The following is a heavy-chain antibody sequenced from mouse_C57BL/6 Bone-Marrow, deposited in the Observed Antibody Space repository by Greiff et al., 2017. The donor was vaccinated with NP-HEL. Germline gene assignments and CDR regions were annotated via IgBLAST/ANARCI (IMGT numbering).Heavy chain of an antibody. D-gene: IGHD2-1*01. J-gene: IGHJ3*01. CDR1: GFTFSSYA. Sequence: EVKVVESGGGLVKPGGSLKLSCAASGFTFSSYAMSWVRQTPEKRLEWVATISDGGSYTYYPDNVKGRFTISRDNAKNNLYLQMSHLKSEDTAMYYCARDDGKEAYWGQGTLVTVSA. V-gene: IGHV5-4*01. CDR3: ARDDGKEAY. CDR2: ISDGGSYT.